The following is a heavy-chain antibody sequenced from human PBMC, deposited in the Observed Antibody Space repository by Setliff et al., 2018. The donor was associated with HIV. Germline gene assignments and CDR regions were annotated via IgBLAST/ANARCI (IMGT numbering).Heavy chain of an antibody. CDR1: GGSFSGYY. J-gene: IGHJ5*02. Sequence: PSETLSLTCAVYGGSFSGYYWTWIRQPPGKGLEWIGEINHSGSTFKNPSLKSRVSISVDRSGNQFSLRLTSVTAADTAVYYCATCRHRPSNWFDPWGQGTVVTVSS. CDR2: INHSGST. V-gene: IGHV4-34*01. CDR3: ATCRHRPSNWFDP.